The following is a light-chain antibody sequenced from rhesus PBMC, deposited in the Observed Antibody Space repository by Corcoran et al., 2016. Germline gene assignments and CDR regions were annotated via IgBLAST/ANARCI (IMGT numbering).Light chain of an antibody. J-gene: IGLJ1*01. CDR2: EVT. V-gene: IGLV2-38*01. CDR1: SSDVGGYNY. Sequence: QSALTQPPSVSKSLGQSVTISCTGTSSDVGGYNYVSWFQQHPGKAPKLLIYEVTKRPSGVSDRFSGSKSGNTASLTISGLQAEDEATYYCCSYRTGSTYIFGAGTRLTVL. CDR3: CSYRTGSTYI.